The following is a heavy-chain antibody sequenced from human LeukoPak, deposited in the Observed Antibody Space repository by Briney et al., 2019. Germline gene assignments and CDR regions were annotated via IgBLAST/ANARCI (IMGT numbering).Heavy chain of an antibody. Sequence: GESLKISCEGLGYSFTSYWIGWVRQMPGKGLEWMGIIYPLDSDTRNSPSFQGQVAISADKSISTDYLQWSSLKASDTAMYYCARQGGRVGEAFDIWGQGTMVSVSS. CDR2: IYPLDSDT. V-gene: IGHV5-51*01. D-gene: IGHD2-8*02. CDR3: ARQGGRVGEAFDI. CDR1: GYSFTSYW. J-gene: IGHJ3*02.